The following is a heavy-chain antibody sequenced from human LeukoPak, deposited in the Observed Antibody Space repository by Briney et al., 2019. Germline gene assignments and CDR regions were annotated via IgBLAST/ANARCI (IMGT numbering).Heavy chain of an antibody. V-gene: IGHV3-23*01. J-gene: IGHJ4*02. Sequence: SAGPLRLSCAASGFTLSSYAMSWVRQAPGKGLEWVSGISGSGGSTYYADSVKGRFTISRDNSKNTLYLQMNSLRAEDTAVYYCAKGSTSWYAGPSDYWGQGTLVTVSS. CDR3: AKGSTSWYAGPSDY. CDR2: ISGSGGST. D-gene: IGHD6-13*01. CDR1: GFTLSSYA.